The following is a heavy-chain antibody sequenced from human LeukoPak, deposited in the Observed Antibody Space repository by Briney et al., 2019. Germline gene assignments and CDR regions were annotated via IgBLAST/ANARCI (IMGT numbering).Heavy chain of an antibody. Sequence: GGSLRLSCAASGSTFSSYGMHWVRQAPGKGLEWVAVIWYDGSNKYYADSVKGRFTISRDNSKNTLYLQMNSLRAEDTAVYYCARDSRRYCSSTSCYGRLDYWGQGTLVTVSS. D-gene: IGHD2-2*01. V-gene: IGHV3-33*01. J-gene: IGHJ4*02. CDR2: IWYDGSNK. CDR1: GSTFSSYG. CDR3: ARDSRRYCSSTSCYGRLDY.